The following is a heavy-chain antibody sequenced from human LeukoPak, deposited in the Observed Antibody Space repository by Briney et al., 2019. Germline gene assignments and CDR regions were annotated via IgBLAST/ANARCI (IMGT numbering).Heavy chain of an antibody. CDR2: IYHSGST. CDR3: ARGRGPLGVDY. V-gene: IGHV4-30-2*01. D-gene: IGHD7-27*01. Sequence: PSETLSLTCAVSGGSISSGGYSWSWIRQPPGKGLEWIGYIYHSGSTYHNPSLKSRVTISVDRSKNQFSLKLSSVTAADTAVYYCARGRGPLGVDYWGQGTLVTVSS. CDR1: GGSISSGGYS. J-gene: IGHJ4*02.